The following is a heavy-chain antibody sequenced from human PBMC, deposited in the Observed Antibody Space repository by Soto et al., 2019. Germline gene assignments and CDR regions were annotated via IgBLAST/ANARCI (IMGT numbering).Heavy chain of an antibody. V-gene: IGHV4-39*02. D-gene: IGHD4-17*01. Sequence: SETLSLTCTVSGGSISSSSYYWGWIRQPPGKGLEWIGDIYYRGTTYYNPSLKSRVTISADTSKNQFSLKLTSVTAADTAVYYCARDYGDYQYDYWGQGTLVTVSS. J-gene: IGHJ4*02. CDR1: GGSISSSSYY. CDR3: ARDYGDYQYDY. CDR2: IYYRGTT.